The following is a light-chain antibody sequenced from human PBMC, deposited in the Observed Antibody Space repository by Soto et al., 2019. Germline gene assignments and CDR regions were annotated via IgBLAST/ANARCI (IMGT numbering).Light chain of an antibody. Sequence: SALTXPRSVSGSPGQSVTISCTGTSSDVGGYNYVSWYQHHPGKAPKLMIYDVDKRPSGVPGRFSGSKSGNTASLTISGLKAEDEADYYCCSYAGSYPFVFGTGTKV. V-gene: IGLV2-11*01. CDR1: SSDVGGYNY. CDR2: DVD. CDR3: CSYAGSYPFV. J-gene: IGLJ1*01.